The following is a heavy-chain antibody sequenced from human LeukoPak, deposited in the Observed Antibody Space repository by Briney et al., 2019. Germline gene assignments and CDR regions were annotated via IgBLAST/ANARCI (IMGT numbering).Heavy chain of an antibody. CDR1: GGSISSGGYY. V-gene: IGHV4-31*03. Sequence: PSQTLSLTCTVSGGSISSGGYYWSWIRQHPGKGLEWIGYIYYSGSTYYNPSLKSRVTISVDTSKNQFSLKLSSVTAADTAVYYCARVWEDGYNYDWFDPWGQGTLVTVSS. D-gene: IGHD5-24*01. J-gene: IGHJ5*02. CDR2: IYYSGST. CDR3: ARVWEDGYNYDWFDP.